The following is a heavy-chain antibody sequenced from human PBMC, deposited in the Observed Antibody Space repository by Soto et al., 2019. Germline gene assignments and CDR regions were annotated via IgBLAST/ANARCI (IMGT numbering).Heavy chain of an antibody. CDR1: GGSISSGGFS. CDR3: AREAGSGSPDWDFNL. Sequence: QLQLQESGAGLVKPSQTLSLTCAVSGGSISSGGFSWSWLRQPPGKGLEWIGYIFPSGSTYYNPSLQSRVTISVDTSKNQFSLNMSSVAAADTAVYYCAREAGSGSPDWDFNLWGRGTLVTVSS. D-gene: IGHD1-26*01. V-gene: IGHV4-30-2*01. J-gene: IGHJ2*01. CDR2: IFPSGST.